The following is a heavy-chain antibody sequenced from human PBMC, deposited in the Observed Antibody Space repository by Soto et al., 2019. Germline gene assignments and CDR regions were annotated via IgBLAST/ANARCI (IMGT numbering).Heavy chain of an antibody. CDR2: IDNSGAST. D-gene: IGHD6-19*01. V-gene: IGHV3-23*01. Sequence: GGSLRLSCAASGFTFRGYAMIWVRQAPGKGLEWVSTIDNSGASTKYADSVRGRFTISRDNSKNTLYLQMNSLRAEDTAVYYRSPDSSGGEFDCWGQGTLVTVSS. CDR1: GFTFRGYA. CDR3: SPDSSGGEFDC. J-gene: IGHJ4*02.